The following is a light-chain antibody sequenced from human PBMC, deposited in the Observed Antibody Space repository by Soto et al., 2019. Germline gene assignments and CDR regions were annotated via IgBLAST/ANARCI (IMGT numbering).Light chain of an antibody. CDR3: RQYNTYQYT. CDR2: DAS. J-gene: IGKJ2*01. Sequence: DIQMTQSPSTLSASVGDKVTITCRTSQSINGLMAWYQLKPGKAPKILIYDASSLESGVASRFSGSGSVTDFTLTISSLQPDDFATDYCRQYNTYQYTVGQGTKLEIK. V-gene: IGKV1-5*01. CDR1: QSINGL.